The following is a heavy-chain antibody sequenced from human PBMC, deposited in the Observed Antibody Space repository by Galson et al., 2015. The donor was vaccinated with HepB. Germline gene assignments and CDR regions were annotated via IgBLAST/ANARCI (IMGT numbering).Heavy chain of an antibody. J-gene: IGHJ4*02. CDR1: GFTFSSYS. CDR2: ISSGSSTI. V-gene: IGHV3-48*01. CDR3: ARDNDY. Sequence: SLRLSCAASGFTFSSYSMNWVRQAPGKGLEWVSYISSGSSTIYYADSVKGRFTISRDNAKNSLYLQMNSLRAEDTAVYYCARDNDYWGQGTLVTVSS.